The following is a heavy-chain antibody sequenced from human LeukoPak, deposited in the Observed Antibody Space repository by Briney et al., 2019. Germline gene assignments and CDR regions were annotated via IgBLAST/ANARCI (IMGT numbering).Heavy chain of an antibody. Sequence: SQTLSLTCTVSGGSISGGDYYWSWIRQPPGKGLEWIGYIYYSGSTYYNPSLKSRVTISVDTSKNQFSLKLSSVTAADTAVYYCARDGWRGSYYFDYWGQGTLVTVSS. CDR1: GGSISGGDYY. CDR2: IYYSGST. CDR3: ARDGWRGSYYFDY. J-gene: IGHJ4*02. D-gene: IGHD1-26*01. V-gene: IGHV4-30-4*08.